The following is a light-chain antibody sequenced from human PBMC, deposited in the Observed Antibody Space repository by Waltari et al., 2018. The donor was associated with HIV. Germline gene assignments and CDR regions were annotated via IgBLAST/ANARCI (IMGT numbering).Light chain of an antibody. CDR2: EDN. J-gene: IGLJ1*01. CDR1: TCRITSSH. Sequence: FMLTTTHPWSESPRRPAIISRTRRTCRITSSHVQCYQQRPGSSPTIVLYEDNQRPSGVPDRFSGSVAFSGNSASLTISGRNTEDEADYYCQAYDSSNRNYVFGSGTTVTVL. CDR3: QAYDSSNRNYV. V-gene: IGLV6-57*01.